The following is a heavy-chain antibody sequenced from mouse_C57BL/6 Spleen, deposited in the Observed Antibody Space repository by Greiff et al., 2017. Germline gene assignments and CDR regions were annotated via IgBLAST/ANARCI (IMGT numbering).Heavy chain of an antibody. D-gene: IGHD1-1*01. J-gene: IGHJ2*01. Sequence: EVQLQQSGPELVKPGASVKISCKASGYTFTDYNMDWVKQSHGKSLEWIGDINPNNGGTNYNQTFKGKATLTVDKSSSTAYMQLRSLTSEDTAVYYWARRSLYYCGSSAFDDWGQGTTLTVSS. CDR3: ARRSLYYCGSSAFDD. V-gene: IGHV1-18*01. CDR1: GYTFTDYN. CDR2: INPNNGGT.